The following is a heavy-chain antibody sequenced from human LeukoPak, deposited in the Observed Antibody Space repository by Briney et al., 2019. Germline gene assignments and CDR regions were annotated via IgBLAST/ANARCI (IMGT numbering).Heavy chain of an antibody. CDR1: AGSISSYY. D-gene: IGHD3-16*01. CDR2: IFYSGST. CDR3: STFSWGSFDY. J-gene: IGHJ4*02. V-gene: IGHV4-59*01. Sequence: SETLSLTCTVSAGSISSYYWSRIRQPPGEGLEWIGYIFYSGSTNYNPSLKSRVTISVDTSKNQFSLKLSSVTAADTAVYYCSTFSWGSFDYWGRGTLVTVSS.